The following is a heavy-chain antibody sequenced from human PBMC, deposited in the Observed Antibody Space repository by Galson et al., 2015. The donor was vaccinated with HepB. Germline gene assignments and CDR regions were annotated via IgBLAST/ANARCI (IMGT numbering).Heavy chain of an antibody. D-gene: IGHD1/OR15-1a*01. V-gene: IGHV3-23*01. Sequence: SLRLSCATSGFSFFDYATSWVRQAPGKGLEWVSVISDSDDTTNYADSVKGRFIISRDNSKNILYLQMNSLRDEDTAVYYCAKELFSLREYKVGEIVPSEQYGIDVWGQGTTVTVSS. J-gene: IGHJ6*02. CDR3: AKELFSLREYKVGEIVPSEQYGIDV. CDR2: ISDSDDTT. CDR1: GFSFFDYA.